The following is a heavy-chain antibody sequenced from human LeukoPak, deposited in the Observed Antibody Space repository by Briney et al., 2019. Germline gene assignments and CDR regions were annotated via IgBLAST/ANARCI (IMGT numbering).Heavy chain of an antibody. CDR1: GYTFTSYD. V-gene: IGHV1-8*03. CDR3: ARDHYYDSSGYYKPRYWYFDL. Sequence: ASVKISCKASGYTFTSYDINWVRQATGQGLEWMGWMNPNSGNTGYAQKFQGRVTITRNTSISTAYMELSSLRSEDTAVYYCARDHYYDSSGYYKPRYWYFDLWGRGTLVTVSS. J-gene: IGHJ2*01. D-gene: IGHD3-22*01. CDR2: MNPNSGNT.